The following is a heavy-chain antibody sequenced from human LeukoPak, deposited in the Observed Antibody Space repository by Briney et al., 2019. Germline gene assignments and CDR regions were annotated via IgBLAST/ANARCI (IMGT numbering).Heavy chain of an antibody. CDR1: GFSFTIYS. D-gene: IGHD3-10*02. CDR3: AREISMFVNAFDL. V-gene: IGHV3-33*08. Sequence: GGSLRLSCAASGFSFTIYSMNWVRQAPGKGLEWVAVIWYDGSNEYYADAVKGRFIISRDNSKNTVHLQMNSLRVEDTSVYYCAREISMFVNAFDLWGQGTLVAVSS. J-gene: IGHJ3*01. CDR2: IWYDGSNE.